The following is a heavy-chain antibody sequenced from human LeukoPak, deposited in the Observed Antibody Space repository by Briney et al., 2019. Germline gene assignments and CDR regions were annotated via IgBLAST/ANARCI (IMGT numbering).Heavy chain of an antibody. Sequence: GESLKISCKGSGYSFTSYWIGWVRQMPGKGLEWMGIIYPGDSDTRYSPSFQGQVTISADKSIGTAYLQWSSLKASDTAMYYCARQRDSSGYYSGFSYWGQGTLVTVSS. CDR1: GYSFTSYW. V-gene: IGHV5-51*01. CDR3: ARQRDSSGYYSGFSY. D-gene: IGHD3-22*01. CDR2: IYPGDSDT. J-gene: IGHJ4*02.